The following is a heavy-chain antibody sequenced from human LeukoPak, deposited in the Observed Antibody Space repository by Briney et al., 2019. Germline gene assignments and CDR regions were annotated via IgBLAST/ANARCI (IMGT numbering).Heavy chain of an antibody. CDR1: GYTFTGYY. Sequence: EASVKVSCKASGYTFTGYYMHWVRQAPGQGLEWMGWINPNSGGTNYAQKFQGRVTMTRDTSISTAYMELSRLRSDDTAVYYCARVGKRIAVAGIYNYWGQGTLVTVSS. J-gene: IGHJ4*02. D-gene: IGHD6-19*01. CDR2: INPNSGGT. V-gene: IGHV1-2*02. CDR3: ARVGKRIAVAGIYNY.